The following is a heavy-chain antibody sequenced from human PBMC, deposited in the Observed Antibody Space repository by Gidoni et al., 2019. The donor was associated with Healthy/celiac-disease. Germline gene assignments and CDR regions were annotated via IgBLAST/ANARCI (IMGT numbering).Heavy chain of an antibody. Sequence: QVQLVESGGGVVQPGRSLRLSCAASGFTSSSYGMHWVRQAPGKGLEWVAVISYDGSNKYYADSVKGRFTISRDNSKNTLYLQMNSLRAEDTAVYYCAKGYGDYVYYYYYMDVWGKGTTVTVSS. CDR3: AKGYGDYVYYYYYMDV. D-gene: IGHD4-17*01. V-gene: IGHV3-30*18. CDR1: GFTSSSYG. J-gene: IGHJ6*03. CDR2: ISYDGSNK.